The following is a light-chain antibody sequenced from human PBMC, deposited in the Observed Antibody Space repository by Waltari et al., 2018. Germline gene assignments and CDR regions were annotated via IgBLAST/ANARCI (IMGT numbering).Light chain of an antibody. Sequence: QSALTQPASVSGSPGQSITISCTGTSSDVGGYNYVSWYQQHPGRAPKLMIYEVNKRPSGVPNRFSGSKSGNTASLTVSGLQAEDEAHYYCSSYAGSNNLVFGGGTKLTVL. V-gene: IGLV2-8*01. J-gene: IGLJ3*02. CDR3: SSYAGSNNLV. CDR2: EVN. CDR1: SSDVGGYNY.